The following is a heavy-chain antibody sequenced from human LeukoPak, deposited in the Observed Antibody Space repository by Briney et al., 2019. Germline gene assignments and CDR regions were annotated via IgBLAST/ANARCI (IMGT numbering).Heavy chain of an antibody. D-gene: IGHD6-19*01. CDR1: GYAVNTYY. V-gene: IGHV3-53*01. CDR2: IHSDGTT. CDR3: AKDIAVAGTLDY. Sequence: GGSLRLSCAASGYAVNTYYTSWVRQAPGKGLEWVSIIHSDGTTYYADSVKGRFTFSRDNSKNTLYLQMNSLRAEDTAVYYCAKDIAVAGTLDYWGQGTLVTVSS. J-gene: IGHJ4*02.